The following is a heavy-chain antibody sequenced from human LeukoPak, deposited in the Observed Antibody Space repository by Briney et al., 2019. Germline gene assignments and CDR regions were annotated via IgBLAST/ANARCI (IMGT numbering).Heavy chain of an antibody. V-gene: IGHV3-23*01. Sequence: GGSLRLSCAASGFTFSSYAMSWVRQAPGKGLEWVSAISGSGGSTYYADSVKGRFTISRDNSESTLYLQMNSLRAEDTAVYYCAKGQHYYYYGMDVWGQGTTVTVSS. CDR2: ISGSGGST. CDR1: GFTFSSYA. J-gene: IGHJ6*02. CDR3: AKGQHYYYYGMDV.